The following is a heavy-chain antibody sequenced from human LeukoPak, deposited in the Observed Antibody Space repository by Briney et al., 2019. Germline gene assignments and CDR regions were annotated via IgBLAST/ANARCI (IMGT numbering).Heavy chain of an antibody. CDR2: IYYSGST. V-gene: IGHV4-59*01. Sequence: SETLSLTCTVSGGSISSYYWSWIRQPPGKGLEWIGYIYYSGSTNYNPSLKGRVTISVDTSKNQFSLKLSSVTAADTAVYYCARDSSYGGNSLGFDYWGQGTLVTVSS. J-gene: IGHJ4*02. CDR1: GGSISSYY. D-gene: IGHD4-23*01. CDR3: ARDSSYGGNSLGFDY.